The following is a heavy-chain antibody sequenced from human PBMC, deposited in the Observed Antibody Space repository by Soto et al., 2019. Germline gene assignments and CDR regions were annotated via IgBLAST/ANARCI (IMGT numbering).Heavy chain of an antibody. V-gene: IGHV1-18*01. CDR1: GYSFHTYA. Sequence: QVQLVQSGAEVKKPGASVNVSCKASGYSFHTYAISWVRQAPGQGLEWVGWISGNNGNTNYAQKFQGRDTLTTDTSTKTAFMELRSITSDDTAVYYCAREYGMDVWGQGTTVTVSS. CDR3: AREYGMDV. CDR2: ISGNNGNT. J-gene: IGHJ6*02.